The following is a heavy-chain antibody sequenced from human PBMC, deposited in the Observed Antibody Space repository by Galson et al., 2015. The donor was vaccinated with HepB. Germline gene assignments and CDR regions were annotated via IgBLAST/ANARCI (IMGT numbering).Heavy chain of an antibody. CDR3: AKDAGGLTYYFDY. CDR1: GFTFSSYA. J-gene: IGHJ4*02. D-gene: IGHD3-16*01. Sequence: SLRLSCAASGFTFSSYAMHWVRQAPGKGLEWVAVVSNDGSNKYYADSVKGRFTISRDNSKNTLYLQMNSLRADDTAVYYCAKDAGGLTYYFDYWGQGTLVTVSS. V-gene: IGHV3-30*04. CDR2: VSNDGSNK.